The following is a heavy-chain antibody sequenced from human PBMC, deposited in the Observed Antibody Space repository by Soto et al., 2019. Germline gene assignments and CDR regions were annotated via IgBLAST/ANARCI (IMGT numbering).Heavy chain of an antibody. D-gene: IGHD6-19*01. J-gene: IGHJ6*03. CDR1: GGSLSSYY. CDR3: ARTSPVAGIGLQEVDYYYMDV. V-gene: IGHV4-59*08. Sequence: SETLSLTCTVSGGSLSSYYWSWIRQPPGKGLEWIGYIYYSGSTNYNPSLKSRVTISVDTSKNQFSLKLSSVTAADTAVYYCARTSPVAGIGLQEVDYYYMDVWGKGTTITVSS. CDR2: IYYSGST.